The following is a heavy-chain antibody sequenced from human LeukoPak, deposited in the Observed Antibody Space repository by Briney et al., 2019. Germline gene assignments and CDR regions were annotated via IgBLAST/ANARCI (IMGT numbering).Heavy chain of an antibody. Sequence: PGGSLRLSCAASGFTFSSYAMTWVRQAPRKGLEWVSTISVNRGGPTYYADSVKGRFTVSRDNSKNTLYLQINDPRAEDTAVYYCAKGMSDVSYSPLFSWGQGTLVTVSS. CDR3: AKGMSDVSYSPLFS. V-gene: IGHV3-23*01. D-gene: IGHD2-8*02. CDR2: ISVNRGGPT. J-gene: IGHJ4*02. CDR1: GFTFSSYA.